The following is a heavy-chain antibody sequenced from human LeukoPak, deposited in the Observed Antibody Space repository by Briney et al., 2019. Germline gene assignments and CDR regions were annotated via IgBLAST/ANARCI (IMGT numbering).Heavy chain of an antibody. CDR1: GFTFSSYG. V-gene: IGHV3-30*18. D-gene: IGHD5-18*01. CDR3: AKDGRSEYSYAVKGADY. Sequence: PGGSLRLSCAASGFTFSSYGMHWVRQAPGRGLEWVAVLSYDGINKYYADSVKGRFTISRDNSKNTLYLQVNSLRAEDTAVYYCAKDGRSEYSYAVKGADYWGQGTLVTVSP. J-gene: IGHJ4*02. CDR2: LSYDGINK.